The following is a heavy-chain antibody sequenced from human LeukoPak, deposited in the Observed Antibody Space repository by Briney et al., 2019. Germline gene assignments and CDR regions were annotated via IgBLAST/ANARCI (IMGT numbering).Heavy chain of an antibody. D-gene: IGHD6-19*01. CDR1: GGSISSYY. V-gene: IGHV4-59*08. CDR2: IYYSGST. J-gene: IGHJ4*02. Sequence: PSETLSLTCTVSGGSISSYYWTWIRQPPGKGLEWIGYIYYSGSTNYNPSLKSRVTISVDTSKNQFSLRLSSVTAADTAVYYCARQGYSSGWYIDYWGQGTPVTVSS. CDR3: ARQGYSSGWYIDY.